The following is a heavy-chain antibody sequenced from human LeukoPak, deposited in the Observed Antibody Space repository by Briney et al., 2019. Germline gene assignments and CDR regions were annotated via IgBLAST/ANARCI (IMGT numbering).Heavy chain of an antibody. CDR2: IWYDGSNE. J-gene: IGHJ4*02. Sequence: GGSLRLSCAASGFTFSSYAMNWVRQAPGKGLEWVAIIWYDGSNEYYADSVKGRFTISRDNSKNTLYLQMSSLRAEDTAVYYCARDFGCSSISCSALVTDYWGQGTLVTVSS. D-gene: IGHD2-2*01. CDR1: GFTFSSYA. CDR3: ARDFGCSSISCSALVTDY. V-gene: IGHV3-33*08.